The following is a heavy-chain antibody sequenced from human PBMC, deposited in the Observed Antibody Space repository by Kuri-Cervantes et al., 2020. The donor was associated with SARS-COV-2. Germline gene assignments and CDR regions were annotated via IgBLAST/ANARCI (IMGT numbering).Heavy chain of an antibody. CDR1: GDTFTYRF. J-gene: IGHJ3*01. CDR2: ITPFNGNT. CDR3: ARSGPGAISKEDDAFDV. V-gene: IGHV1-45*01. Sequence: SVKVSCKASGDTFTYRFVHWVRQAPGQAPEWMGWITPFNGNTKYAQRFQDRVTITRDRSKSTAYMEPNSLRSEDTAIYYCARSGPGAISKEDDAFDVWGQGTKVTVSS. D-gene: IGHD2-21*01.